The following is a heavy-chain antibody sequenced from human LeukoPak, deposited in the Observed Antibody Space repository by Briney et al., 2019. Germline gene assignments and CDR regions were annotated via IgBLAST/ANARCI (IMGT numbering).Heavy chain of an antibody. V-gene: IGHV4-34*01. CDR2: INHSGST. CDR3: ARGPPARYYDSSGYYGY. Sequence: SETLSLTCAVYGGSLSGYYWSWIRQPPGKGLEWIGEINHSGSTNYNPSLKSRVTISVDTSKNQFSLKLSSVTAADTAVYYCARGPPARYYDSSGYYGYWGQGTLVTVSS. CDR1: GGSLSGYY. D-gene: IGHD3-22*01. J-gene: IGHJ4*02.